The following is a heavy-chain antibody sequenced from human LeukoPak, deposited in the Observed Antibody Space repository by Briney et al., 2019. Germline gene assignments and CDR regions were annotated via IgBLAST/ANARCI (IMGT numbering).Heavy chain of an antibody. Sequence: GGPLSLFCAASGFPFSRYRMIWLRHARGKARVWVSYISSSSSTIYDADSVKGRFTISRDNAKNSRYLQMNSLRDEDTAVYYCARGPFQLGVDYWGQGTLVTVSS. D-gene: IGHD2-2*01. V-gene: IGHV3-48*02. CDR1: GFPFSRYR. CDR3: ARGPFQLGVDY. CDR2: ISSSSSTI. J-gene: IGHJ4*02.